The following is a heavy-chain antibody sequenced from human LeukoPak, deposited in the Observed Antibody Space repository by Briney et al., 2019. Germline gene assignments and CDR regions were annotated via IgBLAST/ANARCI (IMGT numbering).Heavy chain of an antibody. Sequence: ASVKVSCKASGGTFSSYAISWVRQATGQGLEWMGWMNPNSGNTGYAQKFQGRVTITRNTSISTAYMELSSLRSEDTAVYYCARVDGDYSWYWGQGTLVTVSS. V-gene: IGHV1-8*03. J-gene: IGHJ4*02. CDR2: MNPNSGNT. CDR1: GGTFSSYA. CDR3: ARVDGDYSWY. D-gene: IGHD4-17*01.